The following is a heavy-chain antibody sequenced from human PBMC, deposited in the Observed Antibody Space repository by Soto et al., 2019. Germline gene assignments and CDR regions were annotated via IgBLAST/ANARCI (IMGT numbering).Heavy chain of an antibody. CDR3: AREEPYDSSGYTDNWFDP. D-gene: IGHD3-22*01. J-gene: IGHJ5*02. CDR2: IIPIFGTA. V-gene: IGHV1-69*13. CDR1: GGTFSSYA. Sequence: ASVKVSCKASGGTFSSYAISWVRQAPGQGLEWMGGIIPIFGTANYAQKFQGRVTITADESTSTAYMELSSLRSEDTAVYYCAREEPYDSSGYTDNWFDPWGQGTLGTASS.